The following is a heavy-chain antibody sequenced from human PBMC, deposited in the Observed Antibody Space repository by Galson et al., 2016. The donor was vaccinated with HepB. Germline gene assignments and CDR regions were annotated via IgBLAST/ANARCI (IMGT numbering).Heavy chain of an antibody. CDR1: GYTFTSYW. J-gene: IGHJ4*02. Sequence: QSGAEVKKPGESLKISCKGFGYTFTSYWIAWVRQLPGKGLEWMGIIYAGDSDTKYGPSFQGQVTISVDKSISTAYLQWNSLKASDSAMYYCARQSRYLWAPGGYWGQGTLVTVSS. CDR2: IYAGDSDT. V-gene: IGHV5-51*01. CDR3: ARQSRYLWAPGGY. D-gene: IGHD4-23*01.